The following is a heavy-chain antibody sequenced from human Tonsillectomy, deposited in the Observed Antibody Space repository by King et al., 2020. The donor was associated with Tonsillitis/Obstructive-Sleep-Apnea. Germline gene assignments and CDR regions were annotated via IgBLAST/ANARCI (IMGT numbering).Heavy chain of an antibody. D-gene: IGHD3-3*01. CDR2: ITPKSGGT. V-gene: IGHV1-2*02. Sequence: QLVQSGAEVKKPGASVMVSCKASGYSFSDYYMHWVRQAPGQGLEWMGWITPKSGGTNYAQKFQGRVTMTRDTSSSTVYMELSRLRSDDTAVYYCTRAPYNDFWCGYLMDDWYFDLWGRGTLVTVSS. J-gene: IGHJ2*01. CDR3: TRAPYNDFWCGYLMDDWYFDL. CDR1: GYSFSDYY.